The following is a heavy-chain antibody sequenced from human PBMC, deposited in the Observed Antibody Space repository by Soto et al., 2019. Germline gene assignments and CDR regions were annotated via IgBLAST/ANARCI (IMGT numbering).Heavy chain of an antibody. CDR1: GFTFDDYA. Sequence: EVQLEESGGALVQPGRSLRLSCAASGFTFDDYAMYWVRQVLGKGLEWVSSISWNSGNIGYADSVKGRFTTSRANAENSLYLQMNSLRPEDTALYYCVRSKGGYSYGTPFDYWGQGTLVTVSS. CDR3: VRSKGGYSYGTPFDY. CDR2: ISWNSGNI. J-gene: IGHJ4*02. V-gene: IGHV3-9*01. D-gene: IGHD5-18*01.